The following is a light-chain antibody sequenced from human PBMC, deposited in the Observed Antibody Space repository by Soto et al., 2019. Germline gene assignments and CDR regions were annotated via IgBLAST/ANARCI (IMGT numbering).Light chain of an antibody. V-gene: IGKV1-39*01. CDR2: AAS. J-gene: IGKJ3*01. Sequence: DIQMTQSPSSLSASVGDRVTITCRASQSISSYLNWYQQKPGKAPKLLIYAASSLQSEVPSRFSGSGSGTDFSLTISSLQPEDFATDYCQQSYSTLFTFGPGTKVDIK. CDR3: QQSYSTLFT. CDR1: QSISSY.